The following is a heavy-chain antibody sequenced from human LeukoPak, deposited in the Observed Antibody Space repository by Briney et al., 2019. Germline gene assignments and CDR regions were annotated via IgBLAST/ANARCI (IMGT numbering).Heavy chain of an antibody. V-gene: IGHV3-23*01. J-gene: IGHJ6*02. CDR1: GFTFSSYA. CDR3: ARGSYGMDV. CDR2: ISGSGGNT. Sequence: GGSLRLSCAASGFTFSSYAMSWVRQAPGKGLEWVSGISGSGGNTYYADSVKGRLTISRDNSKNTLHLQMNGLRAEDTAVYYCARGSYGMDVWGQGTTVTVSS.